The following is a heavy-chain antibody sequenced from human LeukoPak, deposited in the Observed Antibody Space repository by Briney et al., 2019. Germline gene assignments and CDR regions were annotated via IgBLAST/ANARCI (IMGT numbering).Heavy chain of an antibody. CDR2: ISSSSSYI. J-gene: IGHJ6*02. CDR1: GFTFSSYS. Sequence: GGSLRLSCAASGFTFSSYSMNWVRQAPGKGLEWVSSISSSSSYIYYADSVKGRFTISRDNAKNSLYLQMNSLRAEDTAVCYCARDIPNYYYGMDVWGQGTTVTVSS. CDR3: ARDIPNYYYGMDV. V-gene: IGHV3-21*06.